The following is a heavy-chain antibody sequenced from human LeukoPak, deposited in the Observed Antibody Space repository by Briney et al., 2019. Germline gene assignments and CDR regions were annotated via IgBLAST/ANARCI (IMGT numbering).Heavy chain of an antibody. D-gene: IGHD2-2*01. CDR1: GGSISSGGYY. CDR2: IYYSGST. J-gene: IGHJ5*02. Sequence: SETLSLTCTVSGGSISSGGYYWSWIRQHPGKGLEWIGYIYYSGSTYYNPSLKSRVTISVDTSKNQFSLKLSSVTAADTAVYYCARVSPVAFYWFDPWGQGTLVTVSS. CDR3: ARVSPVAFYWFDP. V-gene: IGHV4-31*03.